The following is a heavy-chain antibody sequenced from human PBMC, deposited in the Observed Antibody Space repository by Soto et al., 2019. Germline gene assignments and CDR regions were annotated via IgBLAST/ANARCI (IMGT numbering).Heavy chain of an antibody. J-gene: IGHJ4*02. D-gene: IGHD6-13*01. CDR3: ARDLGQQLFDY. V-gene: IGHV1-3*01. Sequence: ASVKVSCKASGYTFTSYAMHWVRQAPGQRLEWMGWINAGNGNTKYSQKFQGRVSMTTDTSTSTAYMELRSLRSDDTAVYYCARDLGQQLFDYWGQGTLVTVSS. CDR2: INAGNGNT. CDR1: GYTFTSYA.